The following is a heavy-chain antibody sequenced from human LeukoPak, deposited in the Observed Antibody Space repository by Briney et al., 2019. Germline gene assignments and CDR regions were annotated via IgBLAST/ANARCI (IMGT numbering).Heavy chain of an antibody. V-gene: IGHV4-39*07. CDR3: ARGGYDYVWGSYRYYWFDP. CDR1: GGSISSSSYY. CDR2: IYYSGST. J-gene: IGHJ5*02. Sequence: PSETLSLTCTVSGGSISSSSYYWGWIRQPPGKGLEWIGSIYYSGSTYYNPSLKSRVTISVDTSKNQFSLKLSSVTAADTAVYYCARGGYDYVWGSYRYYWFDPWGQGTLVTVSS. D-gene: IGHD3-16*02.